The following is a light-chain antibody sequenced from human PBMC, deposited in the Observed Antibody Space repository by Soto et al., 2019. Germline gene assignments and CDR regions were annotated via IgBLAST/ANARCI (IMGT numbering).Light chain of an antibody. V-gene: IGKV1-5*03. J-gene: IGKJ1*01. CDR2: KAS. CDR1: QTISSW. CDR3: QHYNSYSEA. Sequence: TQMPRSPSTLPDSVEDRVTFICRASQTISSWLAWYQQKPGKAPKLLIYKASTLKSGVPSRFSGSGSGTEFTLTISSLQPDDFATYYCQHYNSYSEAFGQGTKVDIK.